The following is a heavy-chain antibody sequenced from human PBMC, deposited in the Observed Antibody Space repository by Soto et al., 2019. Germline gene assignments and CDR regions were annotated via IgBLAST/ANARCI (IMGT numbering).Heavy chain of an antibody. CDR3: ATQTGLYYYGLDV. J-gene: IGHJ6*02. V-gene: IGHV4-59*01. CDR2: IFYSGST. CDR1: GGSIIAFF. Sequence: SETLSLTGTASGGSIIAFFWSWVGQPPGKGLESIGYIFYSGSTNYNPSLKSRVTISLDTSKTQFSLNLTSVTAADTAVYYCATQTGLYYYGLDVWGQGTMVTVSS.